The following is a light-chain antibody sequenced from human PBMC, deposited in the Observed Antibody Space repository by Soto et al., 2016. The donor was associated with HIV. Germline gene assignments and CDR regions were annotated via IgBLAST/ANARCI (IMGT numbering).Light chain of an antibody. J-gene: IGKJ5*01. Sequence: DIQMTQSPSSLSASVGDRVTITCRASQGITNSLAWYQQKPGKAPKLLLYAASRLESGVPSRFSGSGSGTDYTFTISSLQPEDFATYYCQQYYSTSITFGQGTRLEIK. CDR1: QGITNS. V-gene: IGKV1-NL1*01. CDR3: QQYYSTSIT. CDR2: AAS.